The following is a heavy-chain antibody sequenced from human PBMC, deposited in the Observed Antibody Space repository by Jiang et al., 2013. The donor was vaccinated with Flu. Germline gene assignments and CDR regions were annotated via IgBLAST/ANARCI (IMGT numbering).Heavy chain of an antibody. Sequence: GSGLVKPSGTLSLTCAVSGGSISSSNWWSWVRQPPGKGLEWIGEIYHSGSTNYNPSLKSRVTISVDKSKNQFSLKLSSVTAADTAVYYCASQMTTVTTNLDYWGQGTLVTVSS. D-gene: IGHD4-11*01. CDR1: GGSISSSNW. J-gene: IGHJ4*02. CDR2: IYHSGST. V-gene: IGHV4-4*02. CDR3: ASQMTTVTTNLDY.